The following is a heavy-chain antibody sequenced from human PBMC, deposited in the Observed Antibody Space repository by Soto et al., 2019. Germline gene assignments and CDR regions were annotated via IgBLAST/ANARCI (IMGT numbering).Heavy chain of an antibody. V-gene: IGHV3-7*01. Sequence: EVQLVESGGGFVQPGGSLRLSCSASEFSFSDYWMTWVRQAPGKGLEWVASIKKDGSEKSYVDSVKGRFTISRDNAKNSLYLHMSSLRDEDTAVYYCARRAAVVGLDCWGQGALVTVSS. CDR2: IKKDGSEK. J-gene: IGHJ4*02. D-gene: IGHD6-13*01. CDR3: ARRAAVVGLDC. CDR1: EFSFSDYW.